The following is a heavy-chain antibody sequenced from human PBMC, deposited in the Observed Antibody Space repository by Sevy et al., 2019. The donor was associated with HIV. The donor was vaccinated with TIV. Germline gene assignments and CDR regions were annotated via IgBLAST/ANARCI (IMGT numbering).Heavy chain of an antibody. CDR1: GGSITSLY. V-gene: IGHV4-59*08. D-gene: IGHD1-26*01. CDR3: AGENAWGRGYS. Sequence: SETLSLTCTVSGGSITSLYWNWIRQPPGKGLEWIANIYDNGHINYNPSLKSRVTLSLDTSKNQLSLRLSSVTAADTAMYYCAGENAWGRGYSWGQGTLVTVSS. J-gene: IGHJ4*02. CDR2: IYDNGHI.